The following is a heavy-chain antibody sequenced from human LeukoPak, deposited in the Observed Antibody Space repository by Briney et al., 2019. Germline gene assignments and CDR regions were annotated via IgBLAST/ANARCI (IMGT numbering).Heavy chain of an antibody. CDR3: AKAWELLDYYFDY. CDR1: GFTFSSYA. CDR2: ISGSGGST. J-gene: IGHJ4*02. V-gene: IGHV3-23*01. Sequence: PGGSLRLSCAASGFTFSSYAMSWVRQALGKGLEWVSAISGSGGSTYYADSVKGRFTISRDNSKNTLYLQMNSLRAEDTAVYYCAKAWELLDYYFDYWGQGTLVTVSS. D-gene: IGHD1-26*01.